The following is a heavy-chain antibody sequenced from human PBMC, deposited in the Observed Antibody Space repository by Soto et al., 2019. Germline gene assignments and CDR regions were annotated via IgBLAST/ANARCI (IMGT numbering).Heavy chain of an antibody. D-gene: IGHD3-22*01. CDR1: SGSINSHY. CDR2: IYYSGIT. CDR3: ASNQYSDNTGYPTY. Sequence: SETLSLTCTVSSGSINSHYWSWIRQPPGKGLEWIGYIYYSGITNYNPSLKSRVTMSVDTSKNHFSLKLSSVTAADTAVYYCASNQYSDNTGYPTYCGQGPLVTVSS. V-gene: IGHV4-59*11. J-gene: IGHJ4*02.